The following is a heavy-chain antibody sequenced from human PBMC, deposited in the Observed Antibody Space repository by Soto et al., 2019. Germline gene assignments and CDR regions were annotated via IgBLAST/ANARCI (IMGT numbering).Heavy chain of an antibody. CDR2: IIPIFGTA. Sequence: QVQLVQSGAEVKKPGSSVKVSCKASGGTFSSYAITWVRQAPGQGLEWMGGIIPIFGTANYAQKFQGRVTITADESTSTADMELSSLRPEDTAVYYCARDRGPSSGYYPYWCDPWGQGTLVTVSS. V-gene: IGHV1-69*12. J-gene: IGHJ5*02. D-gene: IGHD3-22*01. CDR3: ARDRGPSSGYYPYWCDP. CDR1: GGTFSSYA.